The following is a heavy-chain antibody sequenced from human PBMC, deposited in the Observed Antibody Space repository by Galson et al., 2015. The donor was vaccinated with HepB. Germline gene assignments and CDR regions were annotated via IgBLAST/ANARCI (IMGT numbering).Heavy chain of an antibody. CDR2: INHSGST. D-gene: IGHD4-17*01. Sequence: TLSLTCAVYGGSFSGYYWSWIRQPPGKGLEWIGEINHSGSTNYNPSLKSRVTISVDTSKNQFSLKLSSVTAADTAVYYCARGLRLRPSDYWGQGTLVTVSS. V-gene: IGHV4-34*01. CDR3: ARGLRLRPSDY. J-gene: IGHJ4*02. CDR1: GGSFSGYY.